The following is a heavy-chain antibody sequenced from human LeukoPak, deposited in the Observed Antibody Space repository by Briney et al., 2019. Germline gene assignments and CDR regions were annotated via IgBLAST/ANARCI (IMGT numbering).Heavy chain of an antibody. J-gene: IGHJ6*03. V-gene: IGHV1-18*01. CDR1: GYTFTSYG. Sequence: ASVKVSCKASGYTFTSYGISWVRQAPGQGLEWMGWISAYNGNTNYAQKLQGRVTMTTDTSTSTAYMELRSLRSDDTAVYYCARGTYRRYYYYYMDVWGKGTTVTVSS. CDR3: ARGTYRRYYYYYMDV. CDR2: ISAYNGNT.